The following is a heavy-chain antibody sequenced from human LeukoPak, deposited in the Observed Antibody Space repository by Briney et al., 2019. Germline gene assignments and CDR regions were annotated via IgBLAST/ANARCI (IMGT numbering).Heavy chain of an antibody. J-gene: IGHJ4*02. V-gene: IGHV7-4-1*02. Sequence: GASVKVSCKASGYTFSNYTINWVRLAPGQGLEWMGWIDTNTGNPTYAQGFAGRFVFSLDTSVTTTYLQISSLKAEDTAVYYCARGATLYFDYWGQGTLVTVSS. CDR1: GYTFSNYT. CDR2: IDTNTGNP. CDR3: ARGATLYFDY.